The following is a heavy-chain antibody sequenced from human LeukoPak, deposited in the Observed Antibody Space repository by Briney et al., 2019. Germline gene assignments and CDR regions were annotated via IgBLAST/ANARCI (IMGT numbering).Heavy chain of an antibody. Sequence: SVKVSCKASGGTFSSYAISWVRQAPGQGLEWMGGIIPIFGTANYAQKFQGRVTITADESTSTAYMELSSLRSEDTAVYYCARDLDSGWAHFDYWGQGTLVTVSS. CDR2: IIPIFGTA. V-gene: IGHV1-69*13. D-gene: IGHD6-19*01. CDR3: ARDLDSGWAHFDY. CDR1: GGTFSSYA. J-gene: IGHJ4*02.